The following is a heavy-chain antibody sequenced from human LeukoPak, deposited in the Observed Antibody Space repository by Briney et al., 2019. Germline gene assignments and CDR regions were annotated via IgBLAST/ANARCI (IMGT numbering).Heavy chain of an antibody. D-gene: IGHD3-3*01. CDR2: IYTSGST. CDR3: ARDPRNFGVVPPGYMDV. J-gene: IGHJ6*03. V-gene: IGHV4-4*07. Sequence: PSETLSLTCTVSGGSISSYYWSWIRQPAGKGLEWIGRIYTSGSTNYNPSLKSRVTMSVGTSKNQFSLKLSSVTAADTAVYYCARDPRNFGVVPPGYMDVWGKGTTVTVSS. CDR1: GGSISSYY.